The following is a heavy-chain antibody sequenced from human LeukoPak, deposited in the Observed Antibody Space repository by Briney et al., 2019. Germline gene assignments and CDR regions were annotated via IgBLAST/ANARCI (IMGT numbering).Heavy chain of an antibody. J-gene: IGHJ4*02. V-gene: IGHV3-48*03. CDR3: ARDRIVGGRPSLDY. CDR1: GFTFNGYE. CDR2: ISSSGTIV. D-gene: IGHD1-26*01. Sequence: PGGSLRLSCAASGFTFNGYEMNWVRQAPGKGLEWVSYISSSGTIVYYADFVKGRFTISRDNAKNSLYLQMNSLRAEDTAVYYCARDRIVGGRPSLDYWGQGTLVTVSS.